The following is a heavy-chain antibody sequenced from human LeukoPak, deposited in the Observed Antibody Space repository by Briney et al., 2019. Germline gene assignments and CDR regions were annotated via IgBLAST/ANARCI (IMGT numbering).Heavy chain of an antibody. CDR1: GFTFSSYA. V-gene: IGHV3-23*01. J-gene: IGHJ3*02. Sequence: GGSQRLSCAASGFTFSSYAMSWVRQAPGKGLEWVSAISGSGGSTYYADSVKGRFTISRDNSKNTLYLQMNSLRAEDTAVYYCAKDRMGYCSSTSCLGDAFDIWGQGTMVTVSS. CDR2: ISGSGGST. CDR3: AKDRMGYCSSTSCLGDAFDI. D-gene: IGHD2-2*01.